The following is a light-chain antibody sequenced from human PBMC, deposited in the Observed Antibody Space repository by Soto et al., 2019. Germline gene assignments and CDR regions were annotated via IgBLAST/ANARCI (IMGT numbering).Light chain of an antibody. J-gene: IGKJ1*01. V-gene: IGKV1-5*01. CDR3: QQYNSYSWT. Sequence: DIQMTQSPSTLSASVADRVTITCRASQSISSWLAWYQQKPGKAPKLLIYDASSLESGVPSRFSGSGSGTESTPTISSLQPDDFASYYCQQYNSYSWTCGQGTKVEIK. CDR2: DAS. CDR1: QSISSW.